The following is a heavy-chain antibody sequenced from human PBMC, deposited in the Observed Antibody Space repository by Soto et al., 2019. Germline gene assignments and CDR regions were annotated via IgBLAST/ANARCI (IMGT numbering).Heavy chain of an antibody. J-gene: IGHJ6*02. Sequence: PSETLSLTCTVSGGSISSYYWSWIRQPPGKGLEWIGYIYYSGSTNYNPSLKSRVTISVDTSKNQFSLKLSSVTAADTAVYYCAREVVRGVKTYYYYGMDVWGQGTTVTVS. CDR1: GGSISSYY. CDR3: AREVVRGVKTYYYYGMDV. D-gene: IGHD3-10*01. CDR2: IYYSGST. V-gene: IGHV4-59*01.